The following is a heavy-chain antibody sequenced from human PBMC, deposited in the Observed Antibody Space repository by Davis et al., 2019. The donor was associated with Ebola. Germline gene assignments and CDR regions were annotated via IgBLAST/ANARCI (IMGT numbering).Heavy chain of an antibody. CDR3: ARGGTGTKEQKYYYDGMDV. Sequence: AASVKVSCKASGYTFTSYYMHWVRQAPGQGLEWMGIINPSGGSTSYAQKFQGRVTMTRDTSTSTVYMELSSLRSEDTAVYYSARGGTGTKEQKYYYDGMDVWGKGTTVTVSS. CDR1: GYTFTSYY. J-gene: IGHJ6*04. CDR2: INPSGGST. D-gene: IGHD1-1*01. V-gene: IGHV1-46*01.